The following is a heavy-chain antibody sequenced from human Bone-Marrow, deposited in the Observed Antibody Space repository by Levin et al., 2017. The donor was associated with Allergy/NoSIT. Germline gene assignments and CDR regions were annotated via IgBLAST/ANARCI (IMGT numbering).Heavy chain of an antibody. CDR3: ARGASEVTKYQYGMDV. Sequence: GESLKISCAASGFTFSDYYMDWVRQAPGKGLEWVGRARNKAKSYTIEYAASVKGRFTISRDDSKNSLYLQMDSLKTEDTAVYYCARGASEVTKYQYGMDVWGQGTTVTVSS. D-gene: IGHD2-2*01. CDR2: ARNKAKSYTI. CDR1: GFTFSDYY. J-gene: IGHJ6*02. V-gene: IGHV3-72*01.